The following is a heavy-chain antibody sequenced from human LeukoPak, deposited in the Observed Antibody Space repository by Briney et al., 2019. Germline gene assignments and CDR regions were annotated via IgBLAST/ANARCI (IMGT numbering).Heavy chain of an antibody. CDR3: AKDRGRYYDSSGYYWGYYFDS. D-gene: IGHD3-22*01. Sequence: GGSLRLSCAASGFTFSTYAVNWVRQAPGKGLEWVSTISGSGGSTYYADSVKGRFTIPRDNSKNTLYLQMSSLRAEDTAVYYCAKDRGRYYDSSGYYWGYYFDSWGQGTLVTVSS. CDR1: GFTFSTYA. J-gene: IGHJ4*02. V-gene: IGHV3-23*01. CDR2: ISGSGGST.